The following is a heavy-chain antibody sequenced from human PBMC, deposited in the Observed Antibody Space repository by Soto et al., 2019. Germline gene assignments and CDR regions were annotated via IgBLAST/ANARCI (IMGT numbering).Heavy chain of an antibody. V-gene: IGHV4-34*01. J-gene: IGHJ2*01. Sequence: QVQLQQWGAGPLRPLETLSLTSGESGGSFSGYYWAWIRQSPGKRLEWIGEINDRGSINYNQSLKRRVCISVDTSKNHYSLNLGSVIAADTTVYYCARESHDILTGPPWVWYFHLWGRGTLVTVSS. CDR1: GGSFSGYY. D-gene: IGHD3-9*01. CDR2: INDRGSI. CDR3: ARESHDILTGPPWVWYFHL.